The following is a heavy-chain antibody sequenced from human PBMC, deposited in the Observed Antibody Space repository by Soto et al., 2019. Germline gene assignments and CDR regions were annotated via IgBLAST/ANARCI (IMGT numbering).Heavy chain of an antibody. J-gene: IGHJ6*02. V-gene: IGHV4-38-2*02. D-gene: IGHD3-22*01. CDR1: NFSISSAYY. CDR2: VYHTGNT. CDR3: ARDRIVTKPPAPYYLYYGVDV. Sequence: SETLSLTCGVSNFSISSAYYWAWIRQPPGKGLEWIASVYHTGNTYFNPSLKSRVTISVDTSKNQFSLRLRSVTAADTAIYYCARDRIVTKPPAPYYLYYGVDVWGQGTTVTVSS.